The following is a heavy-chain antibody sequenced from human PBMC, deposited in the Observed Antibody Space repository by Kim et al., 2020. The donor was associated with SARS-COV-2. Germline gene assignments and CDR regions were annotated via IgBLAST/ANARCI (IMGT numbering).Heavy chain of an antibody. CDR3: ARHRIEHYDILTGPDAFDI. CDR1: GGSISSSSYY. Sequence: SETLSLTCTVSGGSISSSSYYWGWIRQPPGKGLEWIGSIYYSGSTYYNPSLKSRVTISVDTSKNQFSLKLSSVTAADTAVYYCARHRIEHYDILTGPDAFDIWGQGTMVTVSS. CDR2: IYYSGST. V-gene: IGHV4-39*01. D-gene: IGHD3-9*01. J-gene: IGHJ3*02.